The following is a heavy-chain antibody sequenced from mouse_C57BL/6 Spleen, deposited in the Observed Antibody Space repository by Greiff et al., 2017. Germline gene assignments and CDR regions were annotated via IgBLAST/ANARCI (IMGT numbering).Heavy chain of an antibody. Sequence: VQLQQSGAELVKPGASVKISCKASGYAFSSYWMNWVKQRPGKGLEWIGQIYPGDGDTSYNGKFKGKATLTADKSSSTAYMQLGSLTSEDSAVYFGARGGYYDYVLFDDWGQGTTLTGSS. CDR1: GYAFSSYW. V-gene: IGHV1-80*01. CDR3: ARGGYYDYVLFDD. CDR2: IYPGDGDT. J-gene: IGHJ2*01. D-gene: IGHD2-4*01.